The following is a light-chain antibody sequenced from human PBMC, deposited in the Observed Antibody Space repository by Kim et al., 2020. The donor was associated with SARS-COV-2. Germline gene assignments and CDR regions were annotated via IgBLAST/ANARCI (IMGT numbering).Light chain of an antibody. CDR1: QSISDW. CDR3: QHYIRYPYT. CDR2: KAS. J-gene: IGKJ2*01. V-gene: IGKV1-5*03. Sequence: SASVGDRVTITCRASQSISDWLAWYQQKPGKAPNLLIYKASSLESGVPSRFSASGSGTEFILTINSLQPDDFATYYCQHYIRYPYTFGQGTKLEI.